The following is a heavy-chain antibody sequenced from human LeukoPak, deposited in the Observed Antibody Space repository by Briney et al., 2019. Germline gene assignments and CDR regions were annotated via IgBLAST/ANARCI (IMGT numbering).Heavy chain of an antibody. D-gene: IGHD3-22*01. CDR2: ITPIFDET. Sequence: SVKVSCKASGGTFSNYAMGWVRQAPGQGLEWMGGITPIFDETKYAQKFQGRVTITTDASASTAYMELSSLKSEDTAVYFCARGPYYDTSGYYYFDYWGQGTLVTVSS. V-gene: IGHV1-69*05. CDR1: GGTFSNYA. J-gene: IGHJ4*02. CDR3: ARGPYYDTSGYYYFDY.